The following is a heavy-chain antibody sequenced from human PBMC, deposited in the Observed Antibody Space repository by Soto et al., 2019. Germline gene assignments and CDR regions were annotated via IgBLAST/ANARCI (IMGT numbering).Heavy chain of an antibody. J-gene: IGHJ6*02. CDR3: ARDGRLWENYYYYGMDV. V-gene: IGHV4-39*02. Sequence: SETLSLTCTVSGGSIDSSYFYWDWIRQPPGKGLEWIGSIYYSGSTYYNPSLKSRVAISIDTSNNQFSLKLSSVTAADTAVYYCARDGRLWENYYYYGMDVWGQGTTVTVSS. CDR1: GGSIDSSYFY. D-gene: IGHD5-18*01. CDR2: IYYSGST.